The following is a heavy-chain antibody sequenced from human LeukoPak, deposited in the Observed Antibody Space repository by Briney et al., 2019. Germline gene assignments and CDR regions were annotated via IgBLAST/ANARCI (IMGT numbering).Heavy chain of an antibody. CDR1: GFTFSSYA. CDR2: ISGSGGST. V-gene: IGHV3-23*01. Sequence: GGSLRLSCAASGFTFSSYAMSWVRQAPGKGLEWVSAISGSGGSTYYADSVNGRFTISRDNSENTLYLQMSSLTDEDTAVYFCAKRGDRSGWSYYFDYWGQGTLVTVSS. D-gene: IGHD6-19*01. J-gene: IGHJ4*02. CDR3: AKRGDRSGWSYYFDY.